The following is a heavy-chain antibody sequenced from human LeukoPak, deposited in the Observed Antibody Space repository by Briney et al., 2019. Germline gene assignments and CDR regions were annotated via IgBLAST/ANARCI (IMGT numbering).Heavy chain of an antibody. CDR1: GFTFSSYA. V-gene: IGHV5-10-1*01. CDR3: ASPLYTVTTQIDAFDI. Sequence: GGSLRLSCAASGFTFSSYAISWVRQMPGKGLEWMGRIDPSDSYTNYSPSFQGHVTISADKSISTAYLQWSSLKASDTAMYYCASPLYTVTTQIDAFDIWGQGTMVTVSS. D-gene: IGHD4-17*01. CDR2: IDPSDSYT. J-gene: IGHJ3*02.